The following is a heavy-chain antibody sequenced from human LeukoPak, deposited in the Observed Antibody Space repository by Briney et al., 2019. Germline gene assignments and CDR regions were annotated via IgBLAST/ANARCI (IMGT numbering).Heavy chain of an antibody. CDR2: IKQDGSEK. J-gene: IGHJ6*03. CDR1: GFSFSSYR. D-gene: IGHD3-3*01. Sequence: GGSLRLSCAASGFSFSSYRMTWVRQAPGKGLEWVANIKQDGSEKYYVDSVKGRFTISRDKAKNSLYRQMNSLRAEGTAVYYCARGSHYDFWSGYSDNTMDVWGKGTTVTVSS. V-gene: IGHV3-7*01. CDR3: ARGSHYDFWSGYSDNTMDV.